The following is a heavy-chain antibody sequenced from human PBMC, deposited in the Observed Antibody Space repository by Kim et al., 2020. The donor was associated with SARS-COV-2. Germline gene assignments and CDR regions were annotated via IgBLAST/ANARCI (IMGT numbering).Heavy chain of an antibody. CDR3: ARDRDSSSWTSIVRYYYYGMDV. D-gene: IGHD6-13*01. J-gene: IGHJ6*02. V-gene: IGHV3-11*04. CDR2: ISSSGSTI. CDR1: GFTFSDYY. Sequence: GGSLRLSCAASGFTFSDYYMSWIRQAPGKGLEWVSYISSSGSTIYYADSVKGRFTISRDNAKNSLYLQMNSLRAEDTAVYYCARDRDSSSWTSIVRYYYYGMDVWGQGTTVTVSS.